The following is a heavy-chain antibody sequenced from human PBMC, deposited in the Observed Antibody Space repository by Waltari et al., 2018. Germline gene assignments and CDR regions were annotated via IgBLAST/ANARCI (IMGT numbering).Heavy chain of an antibody. Sequence: EVQLLESGGGLVQPGGSLRLSCAASGFICTGYAMSWVRQAPGKGLEWVSGISGSGGTTYYAASVKGRLTISRDNSNDTVYLQMNSLTAEDTAVYYCAKTQDFDFWSGSYFDHWGQGALVNVFS. CDR1: GFICTGYA. V-gene: IGHV3-23*01. J-gene: IGHJ4*02. D-gene: IGHD3-3*01. CDR2: ISGSGGTT. CDR3: AKTQDFDFWSGSYFDH.